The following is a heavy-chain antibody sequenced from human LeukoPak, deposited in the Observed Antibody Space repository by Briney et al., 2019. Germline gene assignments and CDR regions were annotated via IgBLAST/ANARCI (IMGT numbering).Heavy chain of an antibody. CDR3: ARDGLMTGANWFDP. CDR2: IYYSGST. Sequence: SETLSLTCTVSGGSISSSGYYWSWVRQHPGKRLEWIVYIYYSGSTYYNPSLKSRVTISVDTSKNQFSLKLSSVTAADTAVYYCARDGLMTGANWFDPWGQGTLVTVSS. J-gene: IGHJ5*02. CDR1: GGSISSSGYY. V-gene: IGHV4-31*03.